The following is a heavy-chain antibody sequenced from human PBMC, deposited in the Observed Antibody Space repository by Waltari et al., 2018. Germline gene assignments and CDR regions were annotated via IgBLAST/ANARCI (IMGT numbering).Heavy chain of an antibody. D-gene: IGHD1-7*01. Sequence: QVQLVESGGGVVQPGRSLRLSCAASGFTFSSYGMHWARQAPGKGLEWVTFISYDGSNKYYADSVKGRVTISRDNSENTLYLQMNSLRAEDTAVYYCTITGTQYYFDYWGQGTLVTVSS. V-gene: IGHV3-30*03. J-gene: IGHJ4*02. CDR3: TITGTQYYFDY. CDR2: ISYDGSNK. CDR1: GFTFSSYG.